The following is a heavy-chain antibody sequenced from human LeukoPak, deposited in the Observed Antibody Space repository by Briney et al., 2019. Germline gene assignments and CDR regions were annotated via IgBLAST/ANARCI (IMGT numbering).Heavy chain of an antibody. CDR2: IKNDGSEE. V-gene: IGHV3-7*01. CDR1: GFTFSSYW. Sequence: GGSLRLSCAASGFTFSSYWMRWVRQAPGKGLEGVANIKNDGSEEYYVDSVKGRFTISRDNAKNSLFLQMNSPTVEDTAVYYCARAIRGSAVDTGDRWGQGTLVTVSS. D-gene: IGHD3-10*01. CDR3: ARAIRGSAVDTGDR. J-gene: IGHJ4*02.